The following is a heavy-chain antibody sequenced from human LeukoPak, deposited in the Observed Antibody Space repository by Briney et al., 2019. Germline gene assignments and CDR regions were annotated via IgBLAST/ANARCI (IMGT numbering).Heavy chain of an antibody. V-gene: IGHV3-48*03. CDR3: ANSEIVGAKLDY. CDR1: GFIFSSYV. D-gene: IGHD1-26*01. J-gene: IGHJ4*02. Sequence: GGSLRLSCAASGFIFSSYVMNWVRQAPGKGLEWVSYISSSGSTIYYADSVKGPFTISRDNSKNTLYLQMNSLRAEDTAVYYCANSEIVGAKLDYWGQGTLVTVSS. CDR2: ISSSGSTI.